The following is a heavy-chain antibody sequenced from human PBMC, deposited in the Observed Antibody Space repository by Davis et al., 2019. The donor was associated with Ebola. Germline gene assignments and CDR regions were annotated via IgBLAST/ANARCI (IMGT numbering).Heavy chain of an antibody. V-gene: IGHV1-2*04. CDR2: IIPILGIA. CDR1: GFTFTSSA. CDR3: AREGITTLLRPWFDP. J-gene: IGHJ5*02. D-gene: IGHD3-16*01. Sequence: AASVKVSCKASGFTFTSSAVQWVRQAPGQGLEWMGRIIPILGIANYAQKFQGWVTMTRDTSISTAYMELSRLRSEDTAVYYCAREGITTLLRPWFDPWGQGTLVTVSS.